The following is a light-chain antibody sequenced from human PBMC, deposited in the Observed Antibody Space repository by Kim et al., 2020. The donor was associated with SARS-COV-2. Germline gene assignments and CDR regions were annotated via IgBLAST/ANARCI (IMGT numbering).Light chain of an antibody. CDR2: LNSDGSH. CDR1: SGHSSYA. V-gene: IGLV4-69*01. J-gene: IGLJ7*01. Sequence: QLVLTQSPSASASLGASVKLTCTLSSGHSSYAIAWHQQQLEKGPRYLMKLNSDGSHSKGDGIPDRFSGSSSGAERYLTISSLQSEDEADYYCQTWGTGKGVFGGGTQLTVL. CDR3: QTWGTGKGV.